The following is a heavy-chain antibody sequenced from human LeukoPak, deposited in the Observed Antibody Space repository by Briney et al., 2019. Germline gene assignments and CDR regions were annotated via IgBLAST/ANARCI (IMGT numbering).Heavy chain of an antibody. Sequence: GGSLRLSCAASGFTFSSYSMNWVRQAPGKGLEWVSSISSSSSYIYYADSVKGRFTISRDNAKNSLYLQMNSLRAEDTAVYYCARTPDDYDILIGYYRTENWFDPWGQGTLVTVSS. CDR2: ISSSSSYI. D-gene: IGHD3-9*01. J-gene: IGHJ5*02. CDR3: ARTPDDYDILIGYYRTENWFDP. CDR1: GFTFSSYS. V-gene: IGHV3-21*01.